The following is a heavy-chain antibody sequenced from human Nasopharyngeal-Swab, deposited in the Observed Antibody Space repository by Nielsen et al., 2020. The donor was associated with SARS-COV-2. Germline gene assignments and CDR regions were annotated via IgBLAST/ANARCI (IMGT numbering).Heavy chain of an antibody. CDR1: GFTFSSYA. CDR2: ISSSSSYI. V-gene: IGHV3-21*01. J-gene: IGHJ4*02. Sequence: GGSLRLSCAASGFTFSSYAMNWVRQAPGKGLEWVSSISSSSSYIYYADSVKGRFTISRDNAKNSLYLQMNSLRAEDTAVYFCARDRGYSSGYEIDYWGQGTLVTVSS. CDR3: ARDRGYSSGYEIDY. D-gene: IGHD3-22*01.